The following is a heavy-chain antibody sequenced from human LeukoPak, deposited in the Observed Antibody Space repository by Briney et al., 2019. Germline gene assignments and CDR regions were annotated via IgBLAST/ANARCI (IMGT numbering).Heavy chain of an antibody. V-gene: IGHV4-31*03. CDR1: GDSISSGGYF. D-gene: IGHD3-16*02. CDR2: INYSATT. J-gene: IGHJ4*02. CDR3: ARARLGELSLFYYLDY. Sequence: SQTLSLTCTVSGDSISSGGYFWSWMRHHPGKDLVWIGYINYSATTYYNPSLKSRLTMLVDTSKNQFSLRLSSVTAADTAVYYCARARLGELSLFYYLDYWGQGALVTVSS.